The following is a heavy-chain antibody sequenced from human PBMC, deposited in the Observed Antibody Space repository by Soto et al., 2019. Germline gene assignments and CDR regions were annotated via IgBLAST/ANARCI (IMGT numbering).Heavy chain of an antibody. J-gene: IGHJ4*02. Sequence: QITLKASGPTLVKPTPTLTLTCTFSGFSLSTSGVGVGWIRQPPGKALEWLALIYWDNDKRYRPSLKSRLTITKDTSKNQVVLTMTNMDPVDTATYYCARTVDTAMSDYWGQGTLVTVSS. CDR2: IYWDNDK. D-gene: IGHD5-18*01. CDR3: ARTVDTAMSDY. CDR1: GFSLSTSGVG. V-gene: IGHV2-5*02.